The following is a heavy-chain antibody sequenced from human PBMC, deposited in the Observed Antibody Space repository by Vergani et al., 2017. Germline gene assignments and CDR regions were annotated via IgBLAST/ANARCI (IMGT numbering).Heavy chain of an antibody. Sequence: EVQLVESGGGLVKPGGSLRLSCAASGFTFSSYSMNWVRQAPGKGLEWVSSISSSSSYIYYADSVKGRFTISRDNAKNSLYLQINSLRAEDTAVYYCARGDHLVRTTWYCFDYWGQGTLVTVSS. V-gene: IGHV3-21*01. CDR1: GFTFSSYS. CDR2: ISSSSSYI. D-gene: IGHD6-13*01. CDR3: ARGDHLVRTTWYCFDY. J-gene: IGHJ4*02.